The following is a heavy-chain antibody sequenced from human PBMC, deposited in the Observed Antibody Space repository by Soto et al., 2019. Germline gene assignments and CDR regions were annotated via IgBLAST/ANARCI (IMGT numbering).Heavy chain of an antibody. CDR1: GGTFSSYA. J-gene: IGHJ4*02. D-gene: IGHD5-12*01. CDR3: ARPVEMATISRAYLFY. CDR2: IIPIFGTA. V-gene: IGHV1-69*01. Sequence: QVQLVQSGAEVKKPGSSVKVSCKASGGTFSSYAINWVRQAPGQGLEWMGGIIPIFGTANYAQKFQGRVTITADESTSTAYKELSSLRSEDTAVYYCARPVEMATISRAYLFYWGKGTLVTVAS.